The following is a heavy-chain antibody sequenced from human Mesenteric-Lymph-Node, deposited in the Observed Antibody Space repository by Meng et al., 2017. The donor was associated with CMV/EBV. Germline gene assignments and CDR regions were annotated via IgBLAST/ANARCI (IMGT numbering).Heavy chain of an antibody. CDR1: SSSDW. D-gene: IGHD3-10*01. J-gene: IGHJ4*02. CDR2: IFHGGRT. Sequence: SSSDWWSWVRQSPDKGREWIGQIFHGGRTIYNPSFKSRVTISVDKSKNQFSLRLTSVTAADTAVYYCARAGRLISFYYGSGSYPHDYWGQGALVTVS. V-gene: IGHV4-4*02. CDR3: ARAGRLISFYYGSGSYPHDY.